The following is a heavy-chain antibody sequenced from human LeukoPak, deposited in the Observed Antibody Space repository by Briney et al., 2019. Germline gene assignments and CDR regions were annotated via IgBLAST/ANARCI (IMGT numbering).Heavy chain of an antibody. CDR1: VGSISSSSND. CDR3: ARSITMVRGVIAGVCDY. D-gene: IGHD3-10*01. Sequence: SDPLSLTPPAKVGSISSSSNDWGSVGQAPRKKIEWIGSIYYSGSTYYNPSLKSRVTISVDTSKNQFSLKLSSVTAADTAVYYCARSITMVRGVIAGVCDYGGQGTLVTVSS. V-gene: IGHV4-39*01. CDR2: IYYSGST. J-gene: IGHJ4*02.